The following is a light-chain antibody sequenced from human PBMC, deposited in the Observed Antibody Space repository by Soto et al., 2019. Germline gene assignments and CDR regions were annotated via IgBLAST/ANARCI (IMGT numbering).Light chain of an antibody. J-gene: IGKJ4*01. CDR1: QSVSSSY. V-gene: IGKV3-20*01. CDR3: QQYASSPRT. CDR2: DAS. Sequence: EIELTQSPGTLSLSPGERATLSCRASQSVSSSYLAWYQQKPGQAPRLLIYDASSRATGIPDRFSGSGSGTDFTLTISRLPPEYFALYYCQQYASSPRTFGGGTKVELK.